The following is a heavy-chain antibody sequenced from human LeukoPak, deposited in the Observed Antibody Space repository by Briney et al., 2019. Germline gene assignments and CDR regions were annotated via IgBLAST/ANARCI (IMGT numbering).Heavy chain of an antibody. V-gene: IGHV1-18*01. J-gene: IGHJ1*01. CDR1: GYTFSSHG. Sequence: ASVKVSCKASGYTFSSHGITWVRQAPGQGLEWMGWISAYNGNTNYAQNLQGRVTMTTDTSTSTAYMELRSLRSDDTAVYYCARDGSSTYYYLRFWGQGTLVTVSS. D-gene: IGHD3-22*01. CDR3: ARDGSSTYYYLRF. CDR2: ISAYNGNT.